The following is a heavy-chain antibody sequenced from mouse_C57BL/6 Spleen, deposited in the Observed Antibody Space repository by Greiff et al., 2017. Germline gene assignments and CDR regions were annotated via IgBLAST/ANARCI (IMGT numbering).Heavy chain of an antibody. Sequence: EVMLVESGGGLVKPGGSLKLSCAASGFTFSSYAMSWVRQIPEKRLEWVATISDGGSYTYYPDNVKGRFTISRDNAKNNLYLQMSHLKSEDTAMYYCARDRAVVAPYAMDYWGQGTSVTVSS. CDR2: ISDGGSYT. CDR1: GFTFSSYA. V-gene: IGHV5-4*01. J-gene: IGHJ4*01. CDR3: ARDRAVVAPYAMDY. D-gene: IGHD1-1*01.